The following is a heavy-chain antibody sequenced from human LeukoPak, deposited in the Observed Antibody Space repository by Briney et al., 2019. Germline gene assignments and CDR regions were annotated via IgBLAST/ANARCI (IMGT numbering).Heavy chain of an antibody. V-gene: IGHV3-30*03. CDR3: ARDFPESSGYYLDAFDI. J-gene: IGHJ3*02. D-gene: IGHD3-22*01. CDR2: ISYDGRDK. CDR1: GFSFTSYG. Sequence: PGGSLRLSCAASGFSFTSYGMHWVRQAPGKGLEWVAVISYDGRDKFYTDSVKGRFTISRDNSKNTLYLQMNSLRAEDTAVYYCARDFPESSGYYLDAFDIWGQGTMVTVSS.